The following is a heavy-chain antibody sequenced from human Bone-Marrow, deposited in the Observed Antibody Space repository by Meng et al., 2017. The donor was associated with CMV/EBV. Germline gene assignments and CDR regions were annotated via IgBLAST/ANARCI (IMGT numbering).Heavy chain of an antibody. V-gene: IGHV3-48*03. CDR2: ISDSGNTI. CDR3: ARDPQFFQL. D-gene: IGHD2-2*01. Sequence: GGSLRLSCAASGFIFSSYEMNWVRQAPGKGPEWVAHISDSGNTIYYADSVKGRFTISRDNANNSLYLHMNSLRAEDTAIYYCARDPQFFQLWGQGTMVTVSS. J-gene: IGHJ3*01. CDR1: GFIFSSYE.